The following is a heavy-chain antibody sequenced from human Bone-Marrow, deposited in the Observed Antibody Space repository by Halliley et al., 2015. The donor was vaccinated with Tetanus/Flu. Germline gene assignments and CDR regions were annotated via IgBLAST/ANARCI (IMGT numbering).Heavy chain of an antibody. Sequence: SLRLSCTASGLTFTTFWMHWVRQAPGKGLEWVSRVSPDGSATNYADSVKGRFTISRDNAENTLYLQMNSLRAEDTAVYFCARALIDPYGNEYWGQGSLVTVSS. CDR3: ARALIDPYGNEY. J-gene: IGHJ4*02. D-gene: IGHD3-10*01. CDR1: GLTFTTFW. CDR2: VSPDGSAT. V-gene: IGHV3-74*01.